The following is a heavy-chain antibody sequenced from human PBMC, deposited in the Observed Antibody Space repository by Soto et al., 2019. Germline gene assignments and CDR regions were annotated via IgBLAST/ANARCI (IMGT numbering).Heavy chain of an antibody. J-gene: IGHJ6*03. V-gene: IGHV1-18*01. CDR2: ISAYNGNT. Sequence: GASVKVSCKASGYTFTSYGISWVRQAPGQGLEWMGWISAYNGNTNYAQKLQGRGTMTTDTSTSTAYMELRSLRSDDTAVYYCARRIAAAGNSQFFHYYYYMDVWGKGTTVTVSS. CDR3: ARRIAAAGNSQFFHYYYYMDV. D-gene: IGHD6-13*01. CDR1: GYTFTSYG.